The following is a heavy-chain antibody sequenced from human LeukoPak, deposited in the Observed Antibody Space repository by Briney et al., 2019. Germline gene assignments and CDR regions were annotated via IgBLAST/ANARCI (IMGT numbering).Heavy chain of an antibody. J-gene: IGHJ4*02. CDR1: GFTFSDYY. CDR3: AREGYCSSTSCAPGVY. V-gene: IGHV3-11*01. Sequence: PGGSLRLSCAASGFTFSDYYMSWIRQAPGKGLEWVSYISSSGSTIYYADSVKGRFTISRDNAKNSLYLQMNSLRAEDTAVYYCAREGYCSSTSCAPGVYWGQGTLVTVSS. CDR2: ISSSGSTI. D-gene: IGHD2-2*01.